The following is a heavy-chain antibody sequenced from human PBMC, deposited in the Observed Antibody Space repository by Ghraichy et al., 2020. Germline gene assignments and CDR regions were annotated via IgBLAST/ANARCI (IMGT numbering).Heavy chain of an antibody. CDR1: RFTLTNYA. Sequence: GESLNISCTASRFTLTNYAMSWVRQAPGKGLEWVSGISGSGRNTYYADSVKGRFTISRDKSKNTLDLQMNSLRAEDTAVYYCAKDYGDFEFLDYWGQGTLVTVSS. CDR3: AKDYGDFEFLDY. J-gene: IGHJ4*02. CDR2: ISGSGRNT. D-gene: IGHD4-17*01. V-gene: IGHV3-23*01.